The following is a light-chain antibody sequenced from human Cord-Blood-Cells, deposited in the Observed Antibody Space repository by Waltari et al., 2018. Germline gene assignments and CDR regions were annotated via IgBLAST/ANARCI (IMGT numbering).Light chain of an antibody. Sequence: DIKMTQPPSTRSASVGDRVTIPCRASQSISSWLAWYQQKPGKAPKLLIYKASSLESGVPSRFSGSGSGTEFTLTISSLQPDDFATYYCQQYNSYSYTFGQGTKLEIK. J-gene: IGKJ2*01. CDR2: KAS. CDR3: QQYNSYSYT. CDR1: QSISSW. V-gene: IGKV1-5*03.